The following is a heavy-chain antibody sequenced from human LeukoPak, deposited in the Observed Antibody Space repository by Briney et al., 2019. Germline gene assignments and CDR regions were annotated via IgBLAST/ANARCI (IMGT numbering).Heavy chain of an antibody. CDR1: GFTFSLYS. Sequence: GGSLRLSCAASGFTFSLYSMNWVRQAPGKGLQWVSSISDSGAKTYYLDSVKGRATISRDNAKNSSYLEMNSLVAEDTAVYYCARDPIAVMGGGSFDYWGQGILVTVSS. CDR3: ARDPIAVMGGGSFDY. V-gene: IGHV3-21*01. CDR2: ISDSGAKT. D-gene: IGHD6-19*01. J-gene: IGHJ4*02.